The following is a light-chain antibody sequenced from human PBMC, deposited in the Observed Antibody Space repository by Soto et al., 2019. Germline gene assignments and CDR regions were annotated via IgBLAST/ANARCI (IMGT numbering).Light chain of an antibody. J-gene: IGKJ4*01. CDR3: QQYGSSLLT. V-gene: IGKV3-20*01. Sequence: EIVMTQSPATLSVSPGGRATLSCRASQSVSSSLAWYQQIPGQAPRLLIYDASTRATGIPDRFSGSGSGTDFTLTISRLELEDFAVDYCQQYGSSLLTFGGGTKVAIK. CDR2: DAS. CDR1: QSVSSS.